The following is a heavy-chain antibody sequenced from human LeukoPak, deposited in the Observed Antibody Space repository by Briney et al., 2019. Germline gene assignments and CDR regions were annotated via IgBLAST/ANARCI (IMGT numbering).Heavy chain of an antibody. CDR2: ISYDGSNK. D-gene: IGHD2-2*02. V-gene: IGHV3-30-3*02. CDR1: GFTFSSYA. Sequence: GGSLRLSCAASGFTFSSYAMHWVRQAPGKGLEWVAVISYDGSNKYYADSVKGRFTISRDNSENTLYLQMNSLRAEDTAVYYCAKKEVEYQLLYFDDYWGQGTLVTVSS. CDR3: AKKEVEYQLLYFDDY. J-gene: IGHJ4*02.